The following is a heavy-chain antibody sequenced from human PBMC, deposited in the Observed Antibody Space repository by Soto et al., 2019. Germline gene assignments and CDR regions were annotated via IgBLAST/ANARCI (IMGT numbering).Heavy chain of an antibody. J-gene: IGHJ6*03. CDR1: GFTFSSYW. V-gene: IGHV3-7*01. D-gene: IGHD6-13*01. CDR2: IKQDGSEK. Sequence: GGSLRLSCAASGFTFSSYWMSWVRQAPGKGLEWVANIKQDGSEKYYVDSVKGRFTISRDNAKNSLYLQMNSLRAEDMAVYYCARIADYYYMDVWGKGTTVTVSS. CDR3: ARIADYYYMDV.